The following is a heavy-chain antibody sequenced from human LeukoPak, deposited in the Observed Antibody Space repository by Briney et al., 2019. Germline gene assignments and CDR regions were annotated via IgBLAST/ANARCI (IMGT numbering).Heavy chain of an antibody. V-gene: IGHV3-23*01. D-gene: IGHD6-19*01. Sequence: GGSLRLSCTASGFTFSSYAMYWVRQAPGKGLEWVSGIFGSGGSAHYADSVKGRFTISRDNSQNTVYLQMNSLRAEDTAVYYCGKTTTGYSSGRNPAWPADYWGQGTLVTVSS. CDR3: GKTTTGYSSGRNPAWPADY. J-gene: IGHJ4*02. CDR1: GFTFSSYA. CDR2: IFGSGGSA.